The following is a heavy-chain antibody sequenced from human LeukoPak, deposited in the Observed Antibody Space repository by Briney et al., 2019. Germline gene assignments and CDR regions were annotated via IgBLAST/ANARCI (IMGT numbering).Heavy chain of an antibody. D-gene: IGHD3-22*01. Sequence: SVKVSCKASGGTFSSYAISWVRQAPGQGLEWMGGIIPIFGTANYAQKFQGRVTITADESTSTAYMELSSLRSEDTAVYYCARDNARSSDSSAHGWFDPWGQGTLVTVSS. CDR3: ARDNARSSDSSAHGWFDP. J-gene: IGHJ5*02. CDR1: GGTFSSYA. V-gene: IGHV1-69*13. CDR2: IIPIFGTA.